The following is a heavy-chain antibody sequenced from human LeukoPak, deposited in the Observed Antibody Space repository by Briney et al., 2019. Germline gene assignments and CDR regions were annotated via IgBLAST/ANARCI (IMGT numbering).Heavy chain of an antibody. CDR1: GGTFSSYA. Sequence: ASVKVSCKASGGTFSSYAISWVRQAPGQGLEWMGWMNPNSGNTGYAQKFQGRVTMTRNTSISTAYMELSSLRSEDTAVYYCARGKWQQLVRVLVYWGQGTLVTVSS. CDR2: MNPNSGNT. J-gene: IGHJ4*02. D-gene: IGHD6-13*01. CDR3: ARGKWQQLVRVLVY. V-gene: IGHV1-8*02.